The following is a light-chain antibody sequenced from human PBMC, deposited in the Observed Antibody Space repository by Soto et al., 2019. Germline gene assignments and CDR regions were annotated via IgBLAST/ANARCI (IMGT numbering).Light chain of an antibody. CDR2: DVS. V-gene: IGLV2-14*01. J-gene: IGLJ2*01. CDR1: SSDVGTYNY. CDR3: TSYTRSSTLV. Sequence: QSALTQPASVSGSPGQSITISCTGTSSDVGTYNYVSWYQQHAGKVPKLMIYDVSNRPSGVSDRFSGSKSGNTASLTISGLQADDDSDYYCTSYTRSSTLVFGGGTKLTVL.